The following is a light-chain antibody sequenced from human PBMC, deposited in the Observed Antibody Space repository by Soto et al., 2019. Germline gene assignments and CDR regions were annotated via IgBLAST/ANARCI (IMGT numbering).Light chain of an antibody. CDR3: QQYKSPTWT. J-gene: IGKJ1*01. V-gene: IGKV1-5*03. CDR1: QSISSW. Sequence: DIQMTHSPSTLSASIGDRVTVTCRASQSISSWLAWYQQKPGKAPKLLIYKASSLESGVPSRFTGSGFGTEFTLTISSLQPDDFATYYCQQYKSPTWTFGQGTKVDIK. CDR2: KAS.